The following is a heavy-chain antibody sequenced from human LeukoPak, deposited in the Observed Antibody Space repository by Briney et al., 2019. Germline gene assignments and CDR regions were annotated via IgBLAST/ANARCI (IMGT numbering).Heavy chain of an antibody. J-gene: IGHJ3*02. CDR2: IYSSGST. Sequence: SETLSLTCTVSGASISGSGYYWGWIRQPPGTGLEWIGSIYSSGSTYYNASLQSRVTISVDTSKNQFSLKLSSVTAADTAVYYCARRYCSGGSCYSERGAFDIWGQGTMVTVSS. CDR1: GASISGSGYY. CDR3: ARRYCSGGSCYSERGAFDI. V-gene: IGHV4-39*07. D-gene: IGHD2-15*01.